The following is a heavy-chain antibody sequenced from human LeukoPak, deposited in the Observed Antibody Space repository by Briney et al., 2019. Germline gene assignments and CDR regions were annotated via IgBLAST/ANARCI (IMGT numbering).Heavy chain of an antibody. D-gene: IGHD3-22*01. V-gene: IGHV3-30-3*01. Sequence: GGSLRLSCAASGFTFSSYAMHWVRQAPGKGLEWVAVISYDGSNKYYADSVKGRFTISRDNSKNTLYLQMNSLRAEDTAVYYCARSPDSSGLNGLFDYWGQGTLVTVSS. J-gene: IGHJ4*02. CDR2: ISYDGSNK. CDR3: ARSPDSSGLNGLFDY. CDR1: GFTFSSYA.